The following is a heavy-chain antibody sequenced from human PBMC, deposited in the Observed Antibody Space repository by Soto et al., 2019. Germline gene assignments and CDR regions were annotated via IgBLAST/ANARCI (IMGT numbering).Heavy chain of an antibody. CDR3: ARVPATMTPRFDP. J-gene: IGHJ5*02. CDR1: GDTFSSYA. CDR2: IIPSFTTP. D-gene: IGHD5-12*01. V-gene: IGHV1-69*13. Sequence: SVKVSCKATGDTFSSYAISWVRQAPAHALQWMGEIIPSFTTPTYAQKFQGGATITADESTNTGYLERCSLRPEETALYNFARVPATMTPRFDPWGQGTL.